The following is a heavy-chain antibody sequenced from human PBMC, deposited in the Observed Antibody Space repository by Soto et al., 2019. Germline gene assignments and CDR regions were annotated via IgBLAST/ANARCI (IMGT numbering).Heavy chain of an antibody. V-gene: IGHV3-23*01. CDR2: ISDSGGSA. Sequence: GGSLRLSCAASGFTFSSYAMSWVRQVPGKGLDWVSSISDSGGSAYYADSGKGRFTISRDNSKNTLYLQMNSLRAEDTAVYFCAKDTDILMMYYFDYWGQGALVTVSS. J-gene: IGHJ4*02. D-gene: IGHD3-16*01. CDR3: AKDTDILMMYYFDY. CDR1: GFTFSSYA.